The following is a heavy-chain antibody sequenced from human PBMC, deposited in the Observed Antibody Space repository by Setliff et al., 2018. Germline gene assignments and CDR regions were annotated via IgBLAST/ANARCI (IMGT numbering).Heavy chain of an antibody. CDR1: DVSISGYY. V-gene: IGHV4-4*08. CDR2: IHTSEST. J-gene: IGHJ5*02. CDR3: ARAPLMVVVPPDAHRFDH. D-gene: IGHD2-2*01. Sequence: PSETLSLTCTVSDVSISGYYWSWIRQPPGKGLEWIGYIHTSESTKYNPSLKSRVTISLDTSKRQFSLKLTSVTAADTALYYCARAPLMVVVPPDAHRFDHWGQGTLVTVSS.